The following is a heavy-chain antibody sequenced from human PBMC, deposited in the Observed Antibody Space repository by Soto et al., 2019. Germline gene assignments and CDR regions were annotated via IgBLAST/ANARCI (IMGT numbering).Heavy chain of an antibody. CDR3: AREETAWPLAYGLDV. CDR1: GFSFSTYS. Sequence: GGSLRLSCEASGFSFSTYSMHWVRQAPGKGLEWVSSIGRRSDIYYADSVKGRFTISRGNAKNSVSLQMNSLRDEDTAVYYCAREETAWPLAYGLDVWGQGTTVTVSS. V-gene: IGHV3-21*01. D-gene: IGHD2-21*02. J-gene: IGHJ6*02. CDR2: IGRRSDI.